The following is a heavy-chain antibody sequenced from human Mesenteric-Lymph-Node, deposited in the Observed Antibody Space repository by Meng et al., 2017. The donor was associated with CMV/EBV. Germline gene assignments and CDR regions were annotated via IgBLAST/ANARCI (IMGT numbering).Heavy chain of an antibody. CDR3: AKAGQSRTYSFYFDY. CDR1: GFTFSTYS. CDR2: ISSTSTSI. V-gene: IGHV3-48*01. D-gene: IGHD2-21*01. J-gene: IGHJ4*02. Sequence: LSLTCAASGFTFSTYSMNWVRQAPGKGLEWVSYISSTSTSIHYADSVKGRFTISRDNSKNTLYLQMNSLRAEDTAVYYCAKAGQSRTYSFYFDYWGQGTLVTVSS.